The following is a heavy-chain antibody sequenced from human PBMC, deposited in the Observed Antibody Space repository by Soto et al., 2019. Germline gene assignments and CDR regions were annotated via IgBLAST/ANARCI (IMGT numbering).Heavy chain of an antibody. CDR3: ARGRRFGDYYYMDV. J-gene: IGHJ6*03. CDR1: GGTFSSYA. Sequence: ASVKVSCKASGGTFSSYAISWVRQAPGQGLERMGWIIPIFGTANYAQKLQGRVTITTNTSISTAYMELSSLRSEDTAVYYCARGRRFGDYYYMDVWGKGTTVTVSS. V-gene: IGHV1-69*05. D-gene: IGHD3-10*01. CDR2: IIPIFGTA.